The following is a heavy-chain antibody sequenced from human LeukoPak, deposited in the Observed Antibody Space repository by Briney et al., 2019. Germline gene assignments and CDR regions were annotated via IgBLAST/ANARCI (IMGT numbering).Heavy chain of an antibody. CDR2: IKQDGSEK. CDR1: GFTFSSYW. J-gene: IGHJ6*02. V-gene: IGHV3-7*01. Sequence: PGGSLRLSCAASGFTFSSYWMSWVRQAPGKGLEWVANIKQDGSEKYYVDSVKGRFTISRDNAKNSLYLQMNSLRAEDTAVYYCARASTVEVWWPEPYYYYYGMDVWGQGTTVTVSS. CDR3: ARASTVEVWWPEPYYYYYGMDV. D-gene: IGHD4/OR15-4a*01.